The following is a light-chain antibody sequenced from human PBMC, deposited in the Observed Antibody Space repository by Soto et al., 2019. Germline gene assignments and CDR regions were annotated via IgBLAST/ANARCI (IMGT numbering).Light chain of an antibody. J-gene: IGLJ3*02. CDR2: RNN. CDR1: SSNIGSNY. CDR3: AAWDDSLSGGV. Sequence: QSVLTQPPSASGTPGQRVTISCSGSSSNIGSNYVYWYQQLPGTAPKLLIYRNNQRPSGVPDRFSRSKSGTSASLAISGLRSEDEADYYCAAWDDSLSGGVFGGGTQLTVL. V-gene: IGLV1-47*01.